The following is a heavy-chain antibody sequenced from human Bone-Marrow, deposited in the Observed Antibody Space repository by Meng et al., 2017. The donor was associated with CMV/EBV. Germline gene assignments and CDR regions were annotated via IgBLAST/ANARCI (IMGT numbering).Heavy chain of an antibody. V-gene: IGHV1-18*01. Sequence: ASVKVSCKASGYTFTSYDINWVRQAPGQGLEWMGWINPNSGGTNYAQKLQGRVTMTTDTSTSTAYMELRSLRSDDTAVYYCARAVVVVPAAIQYYYCGMDVWGRGTTVTVSS. CDR1: GYTFTSYD. CDR2: INPNSGGT. D-gene: IGHD2-2*01. J-gene: IGHJ6*02. CDR3: ARAVVVVPAAIQYYYCGMDV.